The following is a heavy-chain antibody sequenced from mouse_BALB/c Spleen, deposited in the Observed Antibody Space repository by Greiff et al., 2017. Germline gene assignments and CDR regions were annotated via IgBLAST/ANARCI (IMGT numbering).Heavy chain of an antibody. CDR1: GYTFTDYN. CDR2: IYPYNGGT. Sequence: VQLQQSGPELVKPGASVKISCKASGYTFTDYNMHWVKQSHGKSLEWIGYIYPYNGGTGYNQKFKSKATLTVDNSSSTAYMELRSLTSEDSAVYYCASPYYRYSWFAYWGQGTLVTVSA. CDR3: ASPYYRYSWFAY. J-gene: IGHJ3*01. D-gene: IGHD2-14*01. V-gene: IGHV1S29*02.